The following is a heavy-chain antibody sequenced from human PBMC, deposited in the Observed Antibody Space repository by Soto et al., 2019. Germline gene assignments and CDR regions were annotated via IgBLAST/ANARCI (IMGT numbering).Heavy chain of an antibody. J-gene: IGHJ5*02. Sequence: GESLKISCKGSGYSFTSYWISWVRQMPGKGLERMGRIDPSDSYTKYSPSFQGHVTMSADKSISTAYLQWSSLKASDTAMYYCARLRYDYGDYLWFDPWGQGTLVTVSS. CDR2: IDPSDSYT. D-gene: IGHD4-17*01. V-gene: IGHV5-10-1*01. CDR1: GYSFTSYW. CDR3: ARLRYDYGDYLWFDP.